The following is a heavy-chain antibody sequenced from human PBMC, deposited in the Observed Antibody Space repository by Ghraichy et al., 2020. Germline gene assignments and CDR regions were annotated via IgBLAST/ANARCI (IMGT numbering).Heavy chain of an antibody. CDR2: IYYSGST. V-gene: IGHV4-59*01. J-gene: IGHJ4*02. CDR1: GGSISSYY. Sequence: SETLSPTCTVSGGSISSYYWSWIRQPPGKGLEWIGYIYYSGSTNYNPSLKSRVTISVDTSKNQFSLKLSSVTAADTAVYYCARDNGSGSYYKLDYFDYWGQGTLVTVSS. CDR3: ARDNGSGSYYKLDYFDY. D-gene: IGHD3-10*01.